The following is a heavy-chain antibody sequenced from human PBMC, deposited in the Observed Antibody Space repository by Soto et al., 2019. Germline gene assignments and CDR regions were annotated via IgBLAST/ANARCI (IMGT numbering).Heavy chain of an antibody. CDR2: ISYDGSNK. CDR3: AKYGRFLSGMDV. D-gene: IGHD4-17*01. V-gene: IGHV3-30*18. CDR1: GFTFSSYG. Sequence: QVQLVESGGGVVQPGRSLRLSCAASGFTFSSYGMHWVRQAPGKGLEWVAVISYDGSNKYYADSVKGRFTISRDNSKNTLDLQMNSLRAEDTAVYYCAKYGRFLSGMDVWGQGTTVTVSS. J-gene: IGHJ6*02.